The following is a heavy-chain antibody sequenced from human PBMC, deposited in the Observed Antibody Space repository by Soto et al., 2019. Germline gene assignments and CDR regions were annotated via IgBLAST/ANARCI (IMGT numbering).Heavy chain of an antibody. CDR3: ARVMAAVICSSTSCFDY. CDR2: ISSSGSTI. V-gene: IGHV3-11*01. J-gene: IGHJ4*02. CDR1: GFTFSDHY. D-gene: IGHD2-2*01. Sequence: GGSLRLSCAASGFTFSDHYMSWIRQAPGKGLEWVSYISSSGSTIYYADSVKGRFTISRDNAKNSLYLQMNSLRAEDTAVYYCARVMAAVICSSTSCFDYWGQGTLVTVSS.